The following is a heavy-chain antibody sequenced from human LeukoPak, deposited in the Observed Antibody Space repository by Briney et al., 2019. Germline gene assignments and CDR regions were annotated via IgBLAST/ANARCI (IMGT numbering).Heavy chain of an antibody. CDR1: GFTFSSYW. CDR3: ARVLQDYYGSGSYYLFDY. Sequence: PGGSLRLSCAASGFTFSSYWMSWVRQAPGKGLEWVANIKQDGSEKYYVDSVKGRFTISRDNAKNSLYLQMNSLRAGDTAVYYCARVLQDYYGSGSYYLFDYWGQGTLVTVSS. J-gene: IGHJ4*02. D-gene: IGHD3-10*01. CDR2: IKQDGSEK. V-gene: IGHV3-7*01.